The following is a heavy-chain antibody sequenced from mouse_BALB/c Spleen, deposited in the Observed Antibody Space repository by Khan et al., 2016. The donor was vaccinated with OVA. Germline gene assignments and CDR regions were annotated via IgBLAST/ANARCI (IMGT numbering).Heavy chain of an antibody. Sequence: QVQLQQSGADLVRPGVSVKISCKGSGYTITDYSMHWVKQSHAKSLEWIGVISTYYGDASYNQKFKGKATMTADTSSNTAYMDLTRLTSEDSAIYYCVRWRGDARFAYWGQGTLVTVSA. CDR2: ISTYYGDA. CDR3: VRWRGDARFAY. D-gene: IGHD2-13*01. CDR1: GYTITDYS. J-gene: IGHJ3*01. V-gene: IGHV1S137*01.